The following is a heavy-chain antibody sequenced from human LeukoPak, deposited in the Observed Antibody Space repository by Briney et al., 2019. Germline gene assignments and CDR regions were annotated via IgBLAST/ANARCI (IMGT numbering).Heavy chain of an antibody. J-gene: IGHJ5*02. Sequence: QPGGSLRLSCAASEFAFSSYAMSWVRQAPGKGLEWVSAISGSGGSTYYADSVKGRFTISRDNSKNTLYLQMNSLRAEDTAVYXXAXXXXXXXXXXXXXPWGQGTLVTVSS. CDR2: ISGSGGST. CDR3: AXXXXXXXXXXXXXP. CDR1: EFAFSSYA. V-gene: IGHV3-23*01.